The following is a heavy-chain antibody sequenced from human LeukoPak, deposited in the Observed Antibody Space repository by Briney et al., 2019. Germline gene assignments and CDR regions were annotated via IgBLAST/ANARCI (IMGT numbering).Heavy chain of an antibody. CDR2: IYYSGST. CDR3: ARVTVDYYDSSGYYYDWFDP. J-gene: IGHJ5*02. V-gene: IGHV4-59*01. Sequence: PSETLSLTCTVSGGSISSYYWSWIRQPPGKGLEWIGYIYYSGSTNYNPSLKSRVTIPVDTSKNQFSLKLSSVTAADTAVYYCARVTVDYYDSSGYYYDWFDPWGQGTLVTVSS. CDR1: GGSISSYY. D-gene: IGHD3-22*01.